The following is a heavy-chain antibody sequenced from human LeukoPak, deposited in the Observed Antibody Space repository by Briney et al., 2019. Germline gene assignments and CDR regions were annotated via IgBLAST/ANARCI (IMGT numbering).Heavy chain of an antibody. CDR2: IYYSGST. D-gene: IGHD3-16*01. CDR3: ARDRLGLPVDY. V-gene: IGHV4-59*01. CDR1: GGSISSYY. Sequence: KPSETLSPTCTVSGGSISSYYWSWIRQPPGKGLEWIGYIYYSGSTNYNPSLKSRVTMSVDTSKNQFSLNLNSVTAADTAVYYCARDRLGLPVDYWGRGTLVTVSS. J-gene: IGHJ4*02.